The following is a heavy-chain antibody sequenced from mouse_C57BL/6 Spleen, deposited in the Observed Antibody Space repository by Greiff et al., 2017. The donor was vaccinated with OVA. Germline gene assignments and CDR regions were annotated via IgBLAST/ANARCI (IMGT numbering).Heavy chain of an antibody. J-gene: IGHJ2*01. D-gene: IGHD1-1*01. CDR2: ISYDGSN. Sequence: ESGPGLVKPSPSLSLTCSVTGYSITSGYYWNWIRQFPGNKLEWRGYISYDGSNNYNPSLKNRTAITRDTSKNQFFLKLNSVTTEDTATYYCARGYGSSFFDDWGQGTTLTVSS. CDR1: GYSITSGYY. CDR3: ARGYGSSFFDD. V-gene: IGHV3-6*01.